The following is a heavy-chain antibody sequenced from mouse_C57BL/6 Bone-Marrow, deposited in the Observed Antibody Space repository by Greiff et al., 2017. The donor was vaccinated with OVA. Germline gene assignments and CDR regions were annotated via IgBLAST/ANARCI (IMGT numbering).Heavy chain of an antibody. CDR1: GYAFSSYW. J-gene: IGHJ3*01. D-gene: IGHD1-1*01. V-gene: IGHV1-80*01. Sequence: QVQLQQSGAELVKPGASVKISCKASGYAFSSYWMNWVKQRPGKGLEWIGQIYPGDGDTNYNGKFKGKATLTADKSSSTAYMQLSSLTSADSAVYFCAREGGYYYYGSSLFAYWGQGTLVTVSA. CDR2: IYPGDGDT. CDR3: AREGGYYYYGSSLFAY.